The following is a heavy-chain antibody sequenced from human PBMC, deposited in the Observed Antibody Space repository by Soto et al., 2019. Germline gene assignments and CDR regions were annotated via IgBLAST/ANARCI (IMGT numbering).Heavy chain of an antibody. Sequence: GGSLRLSCAASGFTFSSYAMSWVRQAPGKGLEWVSAISGSGGSTYYADSVKGRFTISRDNSKNTLYLQMNSLRAEDTAVYYCARGTRITMVRGVIREGSHQLYFDYWGQGTLVTVSS. CDR1: GFTFSSYA. V-gene: IGHV3-23*01. J-gene: IGHJ4*02. CDR2: ISGSGGST. D-gene: IGHD3-10*01. CDR3: ARGTRITMVRGVIREGSHQLYFDY.